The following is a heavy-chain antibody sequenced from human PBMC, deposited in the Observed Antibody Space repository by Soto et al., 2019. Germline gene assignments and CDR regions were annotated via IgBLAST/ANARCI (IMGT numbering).Heavy chain of an antibody. CDR1: GFTFSVYA. Sequence: EVQLLESGGGFVQPGGSLRLSCAATGFTFSVYAMTWVRQAPGKGLEWVSAVTANGGSTYSADSVKGRFTISRDNSKNTLFLQMKSLSAEDTAVYYCASLGVGDWANYYYYYGMDVWGQGTTVTVSS. CDR3: ASLGVGDWANYYYYYGMDV. D-gene: IGHD2-21*02. CDR2: VTANGGST. J-gene: IGHJ6*02. V-gene: IGHV3-23*01.